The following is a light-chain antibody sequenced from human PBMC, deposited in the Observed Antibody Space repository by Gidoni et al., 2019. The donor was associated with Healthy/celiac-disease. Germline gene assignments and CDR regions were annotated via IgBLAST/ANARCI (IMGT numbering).Light chain of an antibody. CDR3: QQLSSYPPWT. Sequence: DIQLTQSPSFLSASVGDRVTITCRASQDTNNYLVWYQQKPGKAPKLLISGASTLQSGVPSRFSGSGSGTEFTLTVSSLQPEDFATYYCQQLSSYPPWTFXQXTKVELK. J-gene: IGKJ1*01. CDR1: QDTNNY. V-gene: IGKV1-9*01. CDR2: GAS.